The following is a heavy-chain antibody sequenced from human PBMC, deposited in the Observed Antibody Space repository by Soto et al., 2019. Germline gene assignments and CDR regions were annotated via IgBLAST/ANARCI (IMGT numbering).Heavy chain of an antibody. CDR3: APKDYRQESDALAYSLGV. V-gene: IGHV1-69*02. CDR2: IIPILGKT. J-gene: IGHJ6*01. CDR1: GGTFSNYT. D-gene: IGHD3-16*01. Sequence: QVQLVQSGAEVKKPGSSVKVSCKASGGTFSNYTISWVRQAPGQGLEWMGRIIPILGKTNFAQKFQGGVTIRADNLRHKASRELTSLRSDDTAGYYCAPKDYRQESDALAYSLGVWGQGTTVVFCS.